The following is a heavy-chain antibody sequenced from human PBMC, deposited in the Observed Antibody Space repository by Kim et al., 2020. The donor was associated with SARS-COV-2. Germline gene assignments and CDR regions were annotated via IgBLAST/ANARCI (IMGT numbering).Heavy chain of an antibody. D-gene: IGHD3-22*01. CDR1: GGSISSYY. CDR2: IYYSGST. CDR3: ARDTWDDSSGYRSYAFDI. Sequence: SETLSLTCTVSGGSISSYYWSWIRQPPGKGLEWIGYIYYSGSTNYNPSLKSRVTISVDTSKNQFSLKLSSVTAADTAVYYCARDTWDDSSGYRSYAFDIWGQGTMVTVSS. J-gene: IGHJ3*02. V-gene: IGHV4-59*01.